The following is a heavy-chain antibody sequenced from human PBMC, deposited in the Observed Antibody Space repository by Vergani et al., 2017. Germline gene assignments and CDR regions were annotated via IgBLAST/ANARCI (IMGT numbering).Heavy chain of an antibody. CDR2: INAGNGNT. J-gene: IGHJ2*01. CDR1: GYTFTSYA. CDR3: ARGSPDYDFWSGRDPYWYFDL. V-gene: IGHV1-3*01. D-gene: IGHD3-3*01. Sequence: QVQLVQSGAEVKKPGASVKVSCKASGYTFTSYAMHWVRQAPGQRLEWMGWINAGNGNTKYSQKFQGRVTITRDTSASTAYMELSSLRSEDTAVYYCARGSPDYDFWSGRDPYWYFDLWGRGTLVTVSS.